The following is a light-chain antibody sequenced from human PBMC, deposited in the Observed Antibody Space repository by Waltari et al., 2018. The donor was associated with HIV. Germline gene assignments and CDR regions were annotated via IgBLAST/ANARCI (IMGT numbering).Light chain of an antibody. V-gene: IGLV3-21*04. CDR1: NIRSKN. J-gene: IGLJ3*02. Sequence: SYVLTQPPSVAVAPGETARITRGGNNIRSKNVHWYQQEPGQAPVLLIYDDSARPSGIPERFSGSNPGSTATLTISRVEAGDEADYYCQVWDSTYDSWVFCGGTNLAVL. CDR3: QVWDSTYDSWV. CDR2: DDS.